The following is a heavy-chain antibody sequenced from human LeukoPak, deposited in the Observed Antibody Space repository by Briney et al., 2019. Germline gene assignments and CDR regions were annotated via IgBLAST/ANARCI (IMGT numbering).Heavy chain of an antibody. CDR3: AKSSGSYLYDAFDI. J-gene: IGHJ3*02. CDR1: GGSISGYY. V-gene: IGHV3-53*01. Sequence: PSETLSLTCTVSGGSISGYYWSWIRQAPGKGLEFVSVIYAGGDTYYADSVKGRFTISRDNSKNTLYLQMNSLRAEDTAVYYCAKSSGSYLYDAFDIWGQGTMVTVSS. D-gene: IGHD1-26*01. CDR2: IYAGGDT.